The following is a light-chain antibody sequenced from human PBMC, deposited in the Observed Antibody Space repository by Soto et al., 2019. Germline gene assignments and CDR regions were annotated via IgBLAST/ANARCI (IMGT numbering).Light chain of an antibody. V-gene: IGLV4-69*01. J-gene: IGLJ2*01. CDR1: SGHSNYA. CDR3: QTWGTGIVI. Sequence: QPVLTQSPSASASLGASVKLTCTLSSGHSNYAIAWHQQQPEKGPRYLMKLNRDGSHSKGDGIPNRFSGSSSGAEHYLTISSLQSEDEADYYCQTWGTGIVIFGGGTKLTVL. CDR2: LNRDGSH.